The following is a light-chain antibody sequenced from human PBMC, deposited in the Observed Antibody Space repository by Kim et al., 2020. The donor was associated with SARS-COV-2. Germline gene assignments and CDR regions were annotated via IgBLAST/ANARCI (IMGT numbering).Light chain of an antibody. J-gene: IGKJ1*01. CDR1: QSISSW. Sequence: GDRVTITCRDSQSISSWLAWYQQKPGKAPKLLIYDASSLESGVPSTFSGSVSGTEFTLPISSLQPDDFATYYCQQYNSYPRTFGQGTTV. CDR3: QQYNSYPRT. CDR2: DAS. V-gene: IGKV1-5*01.